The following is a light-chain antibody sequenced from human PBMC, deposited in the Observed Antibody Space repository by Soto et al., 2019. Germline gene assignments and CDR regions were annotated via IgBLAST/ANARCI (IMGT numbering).Light chain of an antibody. Sequence: QAVVTQSPSASASLGASVKLTCTLISGHNTYAIAWHQQQPEKGPRYLMKVNSDGSHIKGDGTPDRFSGSSSGAERYLTISSLQSDDEADYYCQTWGTDVVFGGGTKLTVL. CDR1: SGHNTYA. CDR3: QTWGTDVV. CDR2: VNSDGSH. V-gene: IGLV4-69*01. J-gene: IGLJ2*01.